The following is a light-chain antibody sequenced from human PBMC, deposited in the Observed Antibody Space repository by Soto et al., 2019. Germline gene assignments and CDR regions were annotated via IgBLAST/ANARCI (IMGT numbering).Light chain of an antibody. V-gene: IGKV4-1*01. CDR3: QQFYSSPTWT. CDR2: WAS. CDR1: QSIFYSSNNKNY. J-gene: IGKJ1*01. Sequence: DILMTQSPDSLAVSLGERATINCKSSQSIFYSSNNKNYLAWYQQKPGQPPRLLIYWASIRESGVPDRFSGSGSGTDFTLTISSLQAEDVAVYYCQQFYSSPTWTFGQGTKVEIK.